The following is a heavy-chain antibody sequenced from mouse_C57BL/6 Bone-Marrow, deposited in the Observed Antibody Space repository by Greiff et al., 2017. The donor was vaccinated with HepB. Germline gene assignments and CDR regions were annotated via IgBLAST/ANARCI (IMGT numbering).Heavy chain of an antibody. CDR3: ARIGFAY. J-gene: IGHJ3*01. V-gene: IGHV5-17*01. CDR1: GFTFSDYG. Sequence: EVKVEESGGGLVKPGGSLKLSCAASGFTFSDYGMHWVRQAPEKGLEWVAYISSGSSTIYYADTVKGRFTISRDNAKNTLFLQMTSLRSEDTAMYYCARIGFAYWGQGTLVTVSA. CDR2: ISSGSSTI.